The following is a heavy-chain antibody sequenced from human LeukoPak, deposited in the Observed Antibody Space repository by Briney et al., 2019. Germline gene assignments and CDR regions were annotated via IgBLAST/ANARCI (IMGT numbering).Heavy chain of an antibody. CDR1: GFTFSSYE. D-gene: IGHD3-22*01. J-gene: IGHJ4*02. CDR3: ALPRGAYYDSSGSLFDY. Sequence: GGSLRLSCAASGFTFSSYEMKWVRQAPGKGLEWVSYISSSGSTIYYADSVKGRFTISRDNAKNSLYLQINSLRAEDTAVYYCALPRGAYYDSSGSLFDYWGQGTLVTVSS. V-gene: IGHV3-48*03. CDR2: ISSSGSTI.